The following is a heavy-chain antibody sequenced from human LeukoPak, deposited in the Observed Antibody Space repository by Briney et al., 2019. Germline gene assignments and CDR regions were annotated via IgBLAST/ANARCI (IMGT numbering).Heavy chain of an antibody. V-gene: IGHV3-48*03. CDR1: GFTFSSYE. CDR3: ARGYLKRDY. D-gene: IGHD1-14*01. Sequence: GGSLILSCAASGFTFSSYEMNWVRQAPGKGLEWVSYISSSGSTIYYADSVKGRFTISRDNAKNSLYLQMNSLRVEDTAVYYCARGYLKRDYWGQGTLVTVSS. J-gene: IGHJ4*02. CDR2: ISSSGSTI.